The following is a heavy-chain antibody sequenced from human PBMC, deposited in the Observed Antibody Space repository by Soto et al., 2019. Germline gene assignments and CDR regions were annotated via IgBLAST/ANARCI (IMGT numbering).Heavy chain of an antibody. J-gene: IGHJ4*02. V-gene: IGHV4-59*01. CDR3: ARGSLGGVIVSPYFDY. CDR1: GGSISSYY. CDR2: IYYSGST. Sequence: SETLSLTCTVSGGSISSYYWSWIRQPPGKGLEWIGYIYYSGSTNYNPSLKSRVTISVDTSKNQFSLKLSSVTAADTAVCYCARGSLGGVIVSPYFDYWGQGTLVTVSS. D-gene: IGHD3-16*02.